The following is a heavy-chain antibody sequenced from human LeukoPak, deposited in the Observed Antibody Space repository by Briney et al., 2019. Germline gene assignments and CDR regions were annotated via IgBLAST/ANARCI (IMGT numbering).Heavy chain of an antibody. CDR1: GFTFSSYA. V-gene: IGHV3-30*04. D-gene: IGHD3-9*01. CDR3: ARGELRYFDWLLHYYYYGMDV. CDR2: ISYDGSNK. Sequence: PGGSLRLSCAASGFTFSSYAMHWVRQAPGKGLEWVAVISYDGSNKYYADSVKGRFTIPRDNSKNTLYLQMNSLRAEDTAVYYCARGELRYFDWLLHYYYYGMDVWGQGTTVTVSS. J-gene: IGHJ6*02.